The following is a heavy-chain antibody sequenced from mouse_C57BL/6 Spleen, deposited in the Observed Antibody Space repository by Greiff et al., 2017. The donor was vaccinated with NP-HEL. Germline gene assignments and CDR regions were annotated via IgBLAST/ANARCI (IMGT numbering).Heavy chain of an antibody. J-gene: IGHJ2*01. D-gene: IGHD2-4*01. CDR1: GFNIKDYY. CDR3: TTGPYDYLFDY. V-gene: IGHV14-1*01. CDR2: IDPEDGDT. Sequence: EVQLQQSGAELVRLGASVKLSCTASGFNIKDYYMHWVKQRPEQGLEWIGRIDPEDGDTEYAPKFQGKATMTADTSSNTAYLQLSSLTSEDTAVYYCTTGPYDYLFDYWGQGTTLTVSS.